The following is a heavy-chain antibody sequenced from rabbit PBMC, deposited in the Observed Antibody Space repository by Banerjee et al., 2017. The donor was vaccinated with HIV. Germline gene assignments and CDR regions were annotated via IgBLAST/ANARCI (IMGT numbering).Heavy chain of an antibody. D-gene: IGHD7-1*01. Sequence: QSLEESGGDLVKPGASLTLTCTASGFDFSTNTMCWVRQAPGKGLEWIGCINTGSGSTYYASWAKGRFTISKTSSTTVTLQMTSLTAADTATYFCARAGYAGYTYSGMDLWGPGTLVTVS. CDR3: ARAGYAGYTYSGMDL. CDR1: GFDFSTNT. V-gene: IGHV1S40*01. J-gene: IGHJ6*01. CDR2: INTGSGST.